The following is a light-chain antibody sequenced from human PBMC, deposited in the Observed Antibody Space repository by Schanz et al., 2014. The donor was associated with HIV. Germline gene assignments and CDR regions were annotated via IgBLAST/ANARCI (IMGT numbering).Light chain of an antibody. CDR3: YSYSTSITGV. J-gene: IGLJ3*02. V-gene: IGLV2-14*03. CDR2: DFS. Sequence: QSALTQPASVSGSPGQSITISCTGTSSDIGGYNYVSWFQQHPGKAPKLIIYDFSDRPSGISNRFSGSKSGNTASLTIFGLQAEDEADYYCYSYSTSITGVFGGGTKLTVL. CDR1: SSDIGGYNY.